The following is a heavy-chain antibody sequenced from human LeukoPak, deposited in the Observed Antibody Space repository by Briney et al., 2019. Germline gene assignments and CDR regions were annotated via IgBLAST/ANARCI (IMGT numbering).Heavy chain of an antibody. D-gene: IGHD3-22*01. J-gene: IGHJ4*02. CDR2: IRYDGSNK. CDR3: ARDFGSGYYLAFDY. Sequence: PGGSLRLSCAASGFTFSSYGMHWVRQAPGKGLEWVAFIRYDGSNKYYADSVKGRFTISRDNAKNSLYLQMNSLRAEDTAVYYCARDFGSGYYLAFDYWGQGTLVTVSS. V-gene: IGHV3-30*02. CDR1: GFTFSSYG.